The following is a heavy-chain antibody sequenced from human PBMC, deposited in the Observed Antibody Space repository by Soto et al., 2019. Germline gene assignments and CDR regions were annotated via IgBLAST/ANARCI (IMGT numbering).Heavy chain of an antibody. Sequence: QLQLQESGPGLVKPWETLSLTCTVSGDSISSSNYFWGWIRQPPGKGLEWIGTIFYSGSTYYNPSLKGRVSISVEPSKNQFSLRLISVTAADTALYYCARRYGWLYFDYWGQGSLVTVSS. V-gene: IGHV4-39*01. D-gene: IGHD6-19*01. J-gene: IGHJ4*02. CDR3: ARRYGWLYFDY. CDR1: GDSISSSNYF. CDR2: IFYSGST.